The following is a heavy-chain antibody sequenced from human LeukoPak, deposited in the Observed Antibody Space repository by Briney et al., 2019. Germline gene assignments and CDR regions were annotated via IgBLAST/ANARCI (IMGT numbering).Heavy chain of an antibody. CDR3: APRVVVIAAPFDY. J-gene: IGHJ4*02. V-gene: IGHV3-30*02. CDR2: IRYDGSNK. Sequence: PGGSLRLSCGASGLTFSSYGMHWVRQAPGKGLEWVAFIRYDGSNKSYSDSVRGRFTISRDNSKNTLYLQMNSLRVEDTAVYYCAPRVVVIAAPFDYWGQGTLVTVSS. D-gene: IGHD2-21*01. CDR1: GLTFSSYG.